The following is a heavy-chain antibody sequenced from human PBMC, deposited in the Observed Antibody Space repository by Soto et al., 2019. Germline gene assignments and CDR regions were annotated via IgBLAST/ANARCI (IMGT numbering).Heavy chain of an antibody. J-gene: IGHJ6*02. V-gene: IGHV1-2*02. D-gene: IGHD3-10*02. CDR1: GYTFTAYH. CDR2: LNPKFGDR. Sequence: QVRLVQSGAEVKEPGDSVRVSCEASGYTFTAYHIHWVRQAPGQGLEWMGWLNPKFGDRGYAQDVQGRNYMTSDKSISTVYMEWSRLTSDDTAIYYCARNMDYYYGRGSGNGHGVWGQGTTVNVFS. CDR3: ARNMDYYYGRGSGNGHGV.